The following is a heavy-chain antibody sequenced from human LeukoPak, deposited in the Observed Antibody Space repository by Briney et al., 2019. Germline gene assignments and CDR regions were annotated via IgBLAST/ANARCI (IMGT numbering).Heavy chain of an antibody. J-gene: IGHJ4*02. V-gene: IGHV1-2*02. D-gene: IGHD2-21*02. CDR3: ARIYCGGDCDTAFDY. CDR1: GYTFTGYY. CDR2: INPNSGGT. Sequence: GASVKVSCKASGYTFTGYYMHWVRQAPGQGLEWMGWINPNSGGTNYAQKFQGRVTMTRDTSISTAYMELSRLRSDDTAVYYCARIYCGGDCDTAFDYWGQGTLVTVSS.